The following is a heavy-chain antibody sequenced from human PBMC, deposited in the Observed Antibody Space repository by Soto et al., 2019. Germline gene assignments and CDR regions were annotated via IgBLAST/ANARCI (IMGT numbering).Heavy chain of an antibody. CDR3: ARDRRGDYDDDGFDP. J-gene: IGHJ5*02. D-gene: IGHD3-22*01. V-gene: IGHV4-59*01. CDR1: GGSISSYY. CDR2: IYYSGST. Sequence: SETLSLTCTVSGGSISSYYWSWIRQPPGKGLEWIGYIYYSGSTNYNPSLKSRVTISVDTSKNQFSLKLSSVTAADTAVYYCARDRRGDYDDDGFDPWGQGTLVTVSS.